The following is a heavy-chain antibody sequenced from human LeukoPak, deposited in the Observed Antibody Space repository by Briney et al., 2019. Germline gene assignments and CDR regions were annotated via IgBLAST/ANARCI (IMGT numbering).Heavy chain of an antibody. J-gene: IGHJ4*02. V-gene: IGHV1-2*06. D-gene: IGHD6-13*01. CDR1: GYTFTVYY. CDR2: INPNSGGT. Sequence: ASVKVSCKASGYTFTVYYMHWVRQAPGQGLEWMGRINPNSGGTNYAQKFQGRVTMTRDTSISTAYMELSRLRSDDTAVYYCATILIAAAGPGDYWGQGTLVTVSS. CDR3: ATILIAAAGPGDY.